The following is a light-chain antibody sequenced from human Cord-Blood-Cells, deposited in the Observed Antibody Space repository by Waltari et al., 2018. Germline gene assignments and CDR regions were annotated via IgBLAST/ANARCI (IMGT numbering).Light chain of an antibody. V-gene: IGLV2-11*01. CDR1: RSDVGGSTY. Sequence: QSDLTQPRSVSGPPGQSVPISCSGTRSDVGGSTYVPWYQQHPGKAPKLMIYDVSKRPSGVPDRFSGSKSGNTASLTISGLQAEDEADYYCCSYAGSYSYVFGTGTKVTVL. CDR2: DVS. J-gene: IGLJ1*01. CDR3: CSYAGSYSYV.